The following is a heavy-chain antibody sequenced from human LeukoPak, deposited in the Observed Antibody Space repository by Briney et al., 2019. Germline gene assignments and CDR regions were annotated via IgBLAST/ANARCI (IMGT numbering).Heavy chain of an antibody. CDR2: IYYSGST. Sequence: TLSLTCTVSGGSISSGGYYWSWIRQHPGKGLEWIGYIYYSGSTYYNPSLKSRVTISVDTSKNQFSLKLSSVTAADTAVYYCASLTYSSSSAVDYWGQGTLVTVSS. CDR1: GGSISSGGYY. CDR3: ASLTYSSSSAVDY. V-gene: IGHV4-31*03. D-gene: IGHD6-6*01. J-gene: IGHJ4*02.